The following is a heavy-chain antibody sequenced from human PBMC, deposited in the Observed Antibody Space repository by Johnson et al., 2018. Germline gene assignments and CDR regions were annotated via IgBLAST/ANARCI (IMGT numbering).Heavy chain of an antibody. CDR3: AKDGQPLVPYTMDV. Sequence: QVQLVQSGGGVVQPGRSLRLSCAVSGFTLSSYAMHWVRQAPGKGLEWVAVISYDGYNKYYEESVKGRFTISRDKSNNTMYLQRNSLRAEETAVYYCAKDGQPLVPYTMDVWGQGTTVTVSS. CDR1: GFTLSSYA. D-gene: IGHD6-13*01. V-gene: IGHV3-30-3*01. CDR2: ISYDGYNK. J-gene: IGHJ6*02.